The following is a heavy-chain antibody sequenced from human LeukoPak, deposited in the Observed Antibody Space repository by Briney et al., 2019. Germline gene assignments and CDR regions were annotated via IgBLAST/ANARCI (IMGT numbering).Heavy chain of an antibody. CDR3: AKVLDYYYYGMDV. CDR2: TSGSGGST. J-gene: IGHJ6*02. Sequence: GGSLRPSCAPSGFTLSNYAMNWVRQAPGKWLEWVSATSGSGGSTYYADSVKGRFTISRDNSKNTVYLQMNSLRAEDTAVYYCAKVLDYYYYGMDVWGQGTTVTVSS. CDR1: GFTLSNYA. V-gene: IGHV3-23*01.